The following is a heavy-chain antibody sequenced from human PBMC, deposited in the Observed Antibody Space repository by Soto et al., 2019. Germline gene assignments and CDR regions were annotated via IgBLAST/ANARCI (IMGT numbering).Heavy chain of an antibody. Sequence: VGSLRLSCAASGFTFSSYWMSWVRQAPGKGLEWVANIKQDGSEKYYVDSVKGRFTISRDNAKNSLYLQMNSLRAEDTAVYYCARGPPWAADPYYFDYWGQGTLVTVSS. CDR1: GFTFSSYW. CDR3: ARGPPWAADPYYFDY. D-gene: IGHD7-27*01. V-gene: IGHV3-7*03. CDR2: IKQDGSEK. J-gene: IGHJ4*02.